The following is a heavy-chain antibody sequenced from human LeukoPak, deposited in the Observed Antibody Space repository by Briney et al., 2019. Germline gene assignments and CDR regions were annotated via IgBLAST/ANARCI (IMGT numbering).Heavy chain of an antibody. CDR2: ISGSSSTI. V-gene: IGHV3-48*01. CDR1: GFTFSTYY. CDR3: ASGSSGWYGGYFDY. J-gene: IGHJ4*02. D-gene: IGHD6-19*01. Sequence: GGSLRLSCAASGFTFSTYYMNWVRQAPGKGLEWVSYISGSSSTIYYADSVQGRFTISRDNAKNSLYLQMNSLRAEDTAVYYCASGSSGWYGGYFDYWGQGTLVTVSS.